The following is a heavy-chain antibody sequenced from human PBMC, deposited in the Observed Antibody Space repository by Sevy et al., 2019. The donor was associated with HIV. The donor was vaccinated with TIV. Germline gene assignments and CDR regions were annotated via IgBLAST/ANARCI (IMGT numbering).Heavy chain of an antibody. J-gene: IGHJ4*02. CDR3: AGENAWGRGYS. V-gene: IGHV4-59*08. CDR2: IYYNGHI. CDR1: GGSITSLY. D-gene: IGHD1-26*01. Sequence: SETLSLTCAVSGGSITSLYLNWVRQPPGKGLEWMANIYYNGHINYNPSLKSRVTLSLDTSKNQFSLRLSSVTAADTAMYYCAGENAWGRGYSWGQGTLVTVSS.